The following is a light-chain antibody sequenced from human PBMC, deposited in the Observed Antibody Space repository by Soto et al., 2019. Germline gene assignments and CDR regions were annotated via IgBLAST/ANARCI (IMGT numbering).Light chain of an antibody. CDR3: QQYNSDYT. CDR1: QTINSW. V-gene: IGKV1-5*03. CDR2: RAS. J-gene: IGKJ2*01. Sequence: DIQMTQSPSTLSASVGDRVTITCRASQTINSWLAWYQQKPGEAPKVLIYRASSLERGVASRFSGSGSGTEFTLTISSLQPDDFETYYCQQYNSDYTFGQGTKLEIK.